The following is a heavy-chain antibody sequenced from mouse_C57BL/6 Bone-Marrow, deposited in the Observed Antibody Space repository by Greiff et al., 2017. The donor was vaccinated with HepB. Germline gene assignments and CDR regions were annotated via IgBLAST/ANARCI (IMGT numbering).Heavy chain of an antibody. CDR2: INYDGSST. CDR1: GFTFSDYY. V-gene: IGHV5-16*01. J-gene: IGHJ1*03. D-gene: IGHD1-1*01. CDR3: ARDGVLRSYWYFDV. Sequence: EVKLVESEGGLVQPGSSMKLSCTASGFTFSDYYMAWVRQVPEKGLEWVANINYDGSSTYYLDSLKSRFIISRDNAKNILYLQMSSLKSEDTATYYCARDGVLRSYWYFDVWGTGTTVTVSS.